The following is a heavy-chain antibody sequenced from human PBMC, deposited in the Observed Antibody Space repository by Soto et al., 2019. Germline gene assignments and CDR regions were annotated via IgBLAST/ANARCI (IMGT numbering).Heavy chain of an antibody. CDR2: IYHSGST. CDR3: ARAPGYSGNWFDP. D-gene: IGHD1-26*01. V-gene: IGHV4-59*12. CDR1: GGSISSYY. J-gene: IGHJ5*02. Sequence: SETLSLTCTVSGGSISSYYWSWIRQPPGKGLEWIGYIYHSGSTNYNPSLKSRVTISVDRSKNQFSLKLSSVTAADTAVYYCARAPGYSGNWFDPWGQGTLVTVSS.